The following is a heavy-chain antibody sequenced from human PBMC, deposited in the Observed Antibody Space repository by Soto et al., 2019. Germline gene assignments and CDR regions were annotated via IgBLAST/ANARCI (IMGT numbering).Heavy chain of an antibody. CDR1: GGSISSYY. D-gene: IGHD2-15*01. V-gene: IGHV4-59*01. Sequence: SETLSLTCTVSGGSISSYYWSWIRQPPGKGLEWIGYIYYSGSTNYNPSLKSRVTISVDTSKNQFSLKLSSVTAADTAVYYCARGGGIVVGTYYFDYRGQGTLVTVPS. CDR2: IYYSGST. CDR3: ARGGGIVVGTYYFDY. J-gene: IGHJ4*02.